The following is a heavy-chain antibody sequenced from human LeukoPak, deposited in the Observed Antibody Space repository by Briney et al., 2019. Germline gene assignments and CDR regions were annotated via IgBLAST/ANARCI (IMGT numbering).Heavy chain of an antibody. J-gene: IGHJ4*02. CDR1: GVTLSNYG. CDR3: AKRGVVIRVFLVGFHKEAYYFDS. V-gene: IGHV3-23*01. D-gene: IGHD3-10*01. Sequence: GGSLRLSCAVSGVTLSNYGMSWVRQAPGKGLEWVAGLSGSGGGTNYADSVQSRFTISRDNPKNTLYLQMNSLRAEDTAVYFCAKRGVVIRVFLVGFHKEAYYFDSWGQGALVTVSS. CDR2: LSGSGGGT.